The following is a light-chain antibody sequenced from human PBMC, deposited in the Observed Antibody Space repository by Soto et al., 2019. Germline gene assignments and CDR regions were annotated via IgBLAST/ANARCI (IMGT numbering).Light chain of an antibody. CDR3: PQTDNLPRT. J-gene: IGKJ1*01. CDR1: QSISRN. CDR2: GAS. V-gene: IGKV1-39*01. Sequence: EIPVTQSRSSLSASEGDRVTITSRASQSISRNLNWYQQKPGAAPKLLMFGASTLQSGVPSRFSGSGSGTDFTLTITSLQPEDVTTDYCPQTDNLPRTFGQGTKVDVK.